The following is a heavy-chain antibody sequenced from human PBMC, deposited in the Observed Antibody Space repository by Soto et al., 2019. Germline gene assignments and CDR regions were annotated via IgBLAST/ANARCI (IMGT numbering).Heavy chain of an antibody. CDR2: IYQSGST. D-gene: IGHD3-22*01. CDR1: GGSISSGGYS. CDR3: ARESRSSRYDSRGYSQFWFFDL. J-gene: IGHJ2*01. Sequence: PSETLSLTCAVSGGSISSGGYSWSWIRHPPGKGLEWIGYIYQSGSTYYNPSLKSRVTISVDWSKNQFALELSSVTAADTAVYYCARESRSSRYDSRGYSQFWFFDLWGRGTLVTVSS. V-gene: IGHV4-30-2*01.